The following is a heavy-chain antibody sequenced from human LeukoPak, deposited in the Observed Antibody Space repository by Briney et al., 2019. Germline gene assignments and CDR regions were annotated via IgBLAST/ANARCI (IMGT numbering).Heavy chain of an antibody. V-gene: IGHV3-66*01. D-gene: IGHD4-17*01. J-gene: IGHJ4*02. Sequence: GGSLRLSCAASGFTVSSNYMSWVRQAPGKGLEWVSIIYSGGSTYYADSVKGRFTISRDNSKNTLYLQMNSLRAEDTAVYYCARSTVTTWRATDYWGQGTLVTVSS. CDR1: GFTVSSNY. CDR3: ARSTVTTWRATDY. CDR2: IYSGGST.